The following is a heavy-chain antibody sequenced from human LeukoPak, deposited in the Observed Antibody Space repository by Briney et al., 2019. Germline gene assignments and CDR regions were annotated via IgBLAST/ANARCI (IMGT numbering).Heavy chain of an antibody. CDR3: ARGAWFDP. V-gene: IGHV4-34*01. CDR1: GGSFSGYY. Sequence: SETLSLTCAVYGGSFSGYYWSWIRQPPGKGLEWIGEINHSGSTNYNPSLKSRVTISVDTSKNQFSLKLSSVTAADTAVYYCARGAWFDPWGQGTLVTVSS. J-gene: IGHJ5*02. CDR2: INHSGST.